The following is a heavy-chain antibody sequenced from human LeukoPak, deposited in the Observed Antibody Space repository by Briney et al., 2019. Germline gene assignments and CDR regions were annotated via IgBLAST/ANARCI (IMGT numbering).Heavy chain of an antibody. CDR2: LSYDGSNE. Sequence: GRSLRLSCAASGFSFSSYAIHWVRQAPGKGLEWVAVLSYDGSNEYDADSVKGRFTISRDNSKNTLYLQMNSLRAEDTAMYYCARDPRHWLPLNYFDYWGQGTLVTVSS. CDR1: GFSFSSYA. J-gene: IGHJ4*02. CDR3: ARDPRHWLPLNYFDY. V-gene: IGHV3-30-3*01. D-gene: IGHD5-12*01.